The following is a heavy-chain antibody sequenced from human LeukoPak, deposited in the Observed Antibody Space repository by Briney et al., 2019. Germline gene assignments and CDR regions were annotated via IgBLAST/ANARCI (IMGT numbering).Heavy chain of an antibody. J-gene: IGHJ4*02. CDR2: IYTSGST. D-gene: IGHD5-24*01. CDR3: ARLPNFDGGDY. V-gene: IGHV4-4*09. Sequence: SETLSLTCTVSGGSISSYYWSWIRQPPGRGLEWIGYIYTSGSTNHNPSLKSRVTISVDTSKNQFSLKLSSVTAADTAVYYCARLPNFDGGDYWGQGTLVTVSS. CDR1: GGSISSYY.